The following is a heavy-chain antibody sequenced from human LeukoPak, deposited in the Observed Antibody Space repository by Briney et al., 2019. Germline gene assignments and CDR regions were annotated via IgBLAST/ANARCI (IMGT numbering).Heavy chain of an antibody. CDR1: GGSISSSSYY. V-gene: IGHV4-39*01. CDR3: ARGGSGWNYYYYYMDV. D-gene: IGHD6-19*01. CDR2: IYYSGST. J-gene: IGHJ6*03. Sequence: SETLSLTCTVSGGSISSSSYYWGWIRQPPGKGLEWIGNIYYSGSTYYNPSLESRVTISVDTSKNQFSLKLSSVTAADTAVYYCARGGSGWNYYYYYMDVWGKGTTVTISS.